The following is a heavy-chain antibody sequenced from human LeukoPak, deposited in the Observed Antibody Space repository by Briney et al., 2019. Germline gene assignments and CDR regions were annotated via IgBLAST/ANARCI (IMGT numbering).Heavy chain of an antibody. Sequence: ASVKVSCKASGGTFSSYAISWVRQAPGQGLEWMGGIIPIFGTASYAQKFQGRVTITADESTSTAYMELSSLRSEDTAVYYCARDEGGYCSSTSCWGYFQHWGQGTLVTVSS. CDR1: GGTFSSYA. J-gene: IGHJ1*01. CDR3: ARDEGGYCSSTSCWGYFQH. CDR2: IIPIFGTA. V-gene: IGHV1-69*01. D-gene: IGHD2-2*03.